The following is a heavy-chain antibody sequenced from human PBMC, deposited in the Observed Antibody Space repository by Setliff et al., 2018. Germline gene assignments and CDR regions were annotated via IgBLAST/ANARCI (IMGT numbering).Heavy chain of an antibody. D-gene: IGHD3-3*01. V-gene: IGHV4-4*08. CDR2: IYTSGST. CDR3: ARDSGTIFGVVHDY. CDR1: GGSISSYY. Sequence: PSETLSLTCPVSGGSISSYYWSWIRQPPGKGLEWIGYIYTSGSTNYNPSLKSRVTISVDTSKNQFSLKLSSVTAADTAVYYCARDSGTIFGVVHDYWGQGTLVTVSS. J-gene: IGHJ4*02.